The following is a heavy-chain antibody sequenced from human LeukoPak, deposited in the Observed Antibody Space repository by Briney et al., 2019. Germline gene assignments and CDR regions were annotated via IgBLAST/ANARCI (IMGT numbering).Heavy chain of an antibody. CDR2: ISSSSSYI. Sequence: GGSLRLSCAASGFTFSSYSMNWVRQAPGKGLEWVSSISSSSSYIYYADSVKGRFTISRDNSKNTLYLQMNSLRAEDTAVYYCAKDGSYYDILTGYYPAFLPYYYYYYMDVWGKETTVTISS. D-gene: IGHD3-9*01. J-gene: IGHJ6*03. V-gene: IGHV3-21*01. CDR1: GFTFSSYS. CDR3: AKDGSYYDILTGYYPAFLPYYYYYYMDV.